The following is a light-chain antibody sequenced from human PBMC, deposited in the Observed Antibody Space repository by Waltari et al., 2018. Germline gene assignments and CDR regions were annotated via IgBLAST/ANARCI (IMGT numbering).Light chain of an antibody. V-gene: IGLV3-19*01. Sequence: SSELTQDAAVSVALGQTVRITCHGASLRSYYASRYQQKPGQAPVLVIYGKNNRPSGIPDRFSGSSSGNTASLTITGAQAEDEADYYCNSRDSSGNLWVFGGGTKLTVL. CDR2: GKN. J-gene: IGLJ3*02. CDR1: SLRSYY. CDR3: NSRDSSGNLWV.